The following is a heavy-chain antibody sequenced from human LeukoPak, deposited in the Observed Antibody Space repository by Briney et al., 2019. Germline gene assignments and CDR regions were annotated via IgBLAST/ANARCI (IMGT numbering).Heavy chain of an antibody. Sequence: SETLSLTCTVSGGSISSYYWSWIRQPPGKGLEWIGYIYYSGSTNYNPSLKSRVTISVDTSKNQLSLKLRSVTAADTAVYYCARHGSGSYYNPYYFYGMDVWGQGTTVTVSS. J-gene: IGHJ6*02. CDR3: ARHGSGSYYNPYYFYGMDV. D-gene: IGHD3-10*01. CDR1: GGSISSYY. CDR2: IYYSGST. V-gene: IGHV4-59*08.